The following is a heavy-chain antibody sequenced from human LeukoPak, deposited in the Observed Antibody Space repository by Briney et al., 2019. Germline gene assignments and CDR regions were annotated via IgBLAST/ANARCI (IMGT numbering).Heavy chain of an antibody. CDR1: GFNFDYYA. J-gene: IGHJ4*01. D-gene: IGHD5-24*01. CDR3: AKDHRDGYNSFSLDY. Sequence: GGSLRLSCAASGFNFDYYAMHWVRQALGKGLEWVSLISWDGGSSYYADSVKGRFIISRDNSQNSLYLQMNSLRVQDTALYYCAKDHRDGYNSFSLDYWGRGTLVTVSS. CDR2: ISWDGGSS. V-gene: IGHV3-43D*03.